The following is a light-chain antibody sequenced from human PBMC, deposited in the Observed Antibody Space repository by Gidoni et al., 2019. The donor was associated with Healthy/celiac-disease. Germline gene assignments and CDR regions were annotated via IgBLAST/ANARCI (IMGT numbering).Light chain of an antibody. V-gene: IGKV2-28*01. CDR2: LGS. CDR1: QSLLHSNGYNY. CDR3: MQALQTPDT. Sequence: DIVLPQSPLSLPVTPGEPASISCRSSQSLLHSNGYNYLDWYLQKPGQSPQLLIYLGSNRASGVPDRFSGSGSGTDCTLKISRVEAEDVGVYYCMQALQTPDTFGQGTKLEIK. J-gene: IGKJ2*01.